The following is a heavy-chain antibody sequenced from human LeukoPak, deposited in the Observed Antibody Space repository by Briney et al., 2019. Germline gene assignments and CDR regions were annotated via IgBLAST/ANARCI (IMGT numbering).Heavy chain of an antibody. D-gene: IGHD6-13*01. CDR1: GYTLTGYY. CDR3: ATRGAMAAAGTDYYMDV. V-gene: IGHV1-2*06. J-gene: IGHJ6*03. Sequence: ALVKVSCKASGYTLTGYYIHWVRQAPGQGLEWMGRINPKTGGTNYAQKFHGRVTMTRNTSISTAYMELSSLRSEDTAVYYCATRGAMAAAGTDYYMDVWGKGTTVTVSS. CDR2: INPKTGGT.